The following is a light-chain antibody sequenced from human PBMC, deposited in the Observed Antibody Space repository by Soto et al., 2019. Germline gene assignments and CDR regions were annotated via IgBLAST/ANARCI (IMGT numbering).Light chain of an antibody. CDR2: GAS. V-gene: IGKV3-20*01. CDR3: QQYVMSPPN. Sequence: EIVLSQSPATLSLSPGERAILSCRASQSVRDNQVAWYQQKPGQAPRLLIYGASSKVTGIPDRFSGSGSETDFTLTISRLESEDFAVYYCQQYVMSPPNFGGGTKVEIK. J-gene: IGKJ4*01. CDR1: QSVRDNQ.